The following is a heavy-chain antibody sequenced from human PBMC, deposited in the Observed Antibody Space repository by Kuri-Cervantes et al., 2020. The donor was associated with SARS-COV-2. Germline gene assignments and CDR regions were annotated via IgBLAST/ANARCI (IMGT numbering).Heavy chain of an antibody. D-gene: IGHD3-10*01. Sequence: GESLKISCAASGFTFSSYAMTWVRQGPGKGLEWVAAIGGGGGRTFYADSVKGRFTISRDNSKNTLSLQMHSLRAEDTAVYYCAKEPIWGYGSGSYGYWGQGTLVTVSS. J-gene: IGHJ4*02. CDR3: AKEPIWGYGSGSYGY. V-gene: IGHV3-23*01. CDR2: IGGGGGRT. CDR1: GFTFSSYA.